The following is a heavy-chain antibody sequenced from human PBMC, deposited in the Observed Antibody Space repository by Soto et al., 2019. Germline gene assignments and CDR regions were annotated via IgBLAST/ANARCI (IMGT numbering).Heavy chain of an antibody. D-gene: IGHD5-12*01. CDR1: GFIFSGYA. CDR2: ISYDGNTK. J-gene: IGHJ4*02. Sequence: QVQLVESGGGVVQPGRSLRLSCAASGFIFSGYAMHWVRQAPGKGLEWVAVISYDGNTKYYADSVKGRFTVYRDKSKNTLYVQMNNLSAEDTAMYYCAKETSAYEIDYWGQGTLVTVSS. CDR3: AKETSAYEIDY. V-gene: IGHV3-30-3*01.